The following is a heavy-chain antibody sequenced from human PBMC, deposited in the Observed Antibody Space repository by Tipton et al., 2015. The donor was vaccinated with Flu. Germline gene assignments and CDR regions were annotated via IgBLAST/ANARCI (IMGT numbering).Heavy chain of an antibody. CDR1: GVSTTSTLYY. Sequence: TLSLTCAVSGVSTTSTLYYWSWIRQPAGKGLEWIGRVYSSGSTDYSPSLKSRVTISLDTSKNQFSLNLSSVTAADTAIYYCARARVTNIVARRAWFDPWGQGTLVTVAS. J-gene: IGHJ5*02. CDR2: VYSSGST. CDR3: ARARVTNIVARRAWFDP. V-gene: IGHV4-61*02. D-gene: IGHD5-12*01.